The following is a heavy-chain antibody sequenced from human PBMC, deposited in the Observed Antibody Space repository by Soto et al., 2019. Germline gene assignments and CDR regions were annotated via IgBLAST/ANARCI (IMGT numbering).Heavy chain of an antibody. Sequence: EVQLLESGGGLVQPGGSLRFSCAASGFTFSNFAMNWVRQAPGKGLEWVSAISGSGGSTYYADSVKGRFTISRDNSKNTLYLQMNSLRAEDTAVYYCAKDTVVGTRRAFDIWGQGTMVTVSS. J-gene: IGHJ3*02. CDR2: ISGSGGST. D-gene: IGHD1-26*01. CDR3: AKDTVVGTRRAFDI. V-gene: IGHV3-23*01. CDR1: GFTFSNFA.